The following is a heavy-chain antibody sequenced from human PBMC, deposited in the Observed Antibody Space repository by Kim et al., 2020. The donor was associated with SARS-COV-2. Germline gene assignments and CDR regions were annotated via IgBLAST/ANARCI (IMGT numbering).Heavy chain of an antibody. V-gene: IGHV3-48*02. Sequence: GGSLRLSCAASGFTFSSYSMNWVRQAPGKGLEWVSYISSSSSTIYYADSVKGRFTISRDNAKNSLYLQMNSLRDEDTAVYYCARSIVVVVAATPYYYGMDVWGQGTTVTVSS. CDR3: ARSIVVVVAATPYYYGMDV. CDR2: ISSSSSTI. CDR1: GFTFSSYS. J-gene: IGHJ6*02. D-gene: IGHD2-15*01.